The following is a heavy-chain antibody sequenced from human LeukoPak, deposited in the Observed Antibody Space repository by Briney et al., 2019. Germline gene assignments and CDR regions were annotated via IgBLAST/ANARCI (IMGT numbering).Heavy chain of an antibody. Sequence: ASVKVSCKASGGTFSSYAICWVRQAPGQGLEWMGGIIPIFGTANYAQKFQGRVTITADKSTSTAYMELSSLRSEDTAVYYCARVGYAGYGSGWLDPWGQGTLVTVSS. D-gene: IGHD2-15*01. V-gene: IGHV1-69*06. CDR3: ARVGYAGYGSGWLDP. CDR2: IIPIFGTA. J-gene: IGHJ5*02. CDR1: GGTFSSYA.